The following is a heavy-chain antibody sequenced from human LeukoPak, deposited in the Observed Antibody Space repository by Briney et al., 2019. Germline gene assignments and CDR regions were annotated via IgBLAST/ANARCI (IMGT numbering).Heavy chain of an antibody. CDR2: IIPIFGTA. Sequence: ASVKVSCKASGGTFSSYAISWVRQAPGQGLEWMGGIIPIFGTANYAQKFQGRVTITADESTSTAYMELSSLRSEDTAVYYCTTPVSYGDYVNDFDYWGQGTLVTVSS. J-gene: IGHJ4*02. CDR1: GGTFSSYA. D-gene: IGHD4-17*01. V-gene: IGHV1-69*13. CDR3: TTPVSYGDYVNDFDY.